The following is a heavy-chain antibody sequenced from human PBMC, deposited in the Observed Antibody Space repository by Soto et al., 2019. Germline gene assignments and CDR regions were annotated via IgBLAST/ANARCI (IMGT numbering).Heavy chain of an antibody. V-gene: IGHV3-21*01. J-gene: IGHJ6*02. Sequence: EVQLVESGGGLVKPGGSLRLSCAASGFTFSSYSMNWVRQAPGKGLEWVSSISSSSSYIYYADSVKGRFTISRDNAKNSLYLQMNSLRAEDTAVYYCARDGIAVAGISYYYYGVDVWGQGTTVTVS. D-gene: IGHD6-19*01. CDR1: GFTFSSYS. CDR2: ISSSSSYI. CDR3: ARDGIAVAGISYYYYGVDV.